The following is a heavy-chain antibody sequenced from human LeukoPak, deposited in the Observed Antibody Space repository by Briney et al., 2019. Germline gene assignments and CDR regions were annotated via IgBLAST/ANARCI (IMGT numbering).Heavy chain of an antibody. D-gene: IGHD3-16*01. CDR2: ISSSSSYI. J-gene: IGHJ6*02. CDR1: GFTFSSYI. Sequence: GGSLRLSCAASGFTFSSYIMNWVRQAPGKGLEWVSSISSSSSYIYYADSVKGRFTISRDNAKNSLYLQMNSLRAEDTAVYYCARPLGAGRYGMDVWGQGTTVTVSS. V-gene: IGHV3-21*01. CDR3: ARPLGAGRYGMDV.